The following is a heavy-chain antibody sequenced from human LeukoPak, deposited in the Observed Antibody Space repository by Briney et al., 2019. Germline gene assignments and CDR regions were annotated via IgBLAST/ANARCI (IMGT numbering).Heavy chain of an antibody. CDR2: IRYDGSNK. V-gene: IGHV3-30*02. D-gene: IGHD2-2*01. Sequence: GGSLRLSCAASGFTFSSYGMHWVRQAPGKGLEWVAFIRYDGSNKYYADSVKGRFTISRDNSKNTLYLQMNSLRAEDTAVYYCARGKDCSSTSCYDYYYYYMDVWGKGTTVTVSS. CDR1: GFTFSSYG. J-gene: IGHJ6*03. CDR3: ARGKDCSSTSCYDYYYYYMDV.